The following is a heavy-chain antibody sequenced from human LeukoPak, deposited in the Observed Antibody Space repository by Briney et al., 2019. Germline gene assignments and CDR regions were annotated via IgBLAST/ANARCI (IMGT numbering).Heavy chain of an antibody. Sequence: GGSLRLSCVVSGFTLSGHSINWVRQAPGKGLEWVSFISGSSSYIYYADSVKGRFTISRHNAKNSLYLQMNSLRAEDTAVYYCARDRSITSFGVVRRNKVGTLDVWGKGTTVTVSS. CDR1: GFTLSGHS. D-gene: IGHD3-3*01. CDR3: ARDRSITSFGVVRRNKVGTLDV. CDR2: ISGSSSYI. V-gene: IGHV3-21*01. J-gene: IGHJ6*04.